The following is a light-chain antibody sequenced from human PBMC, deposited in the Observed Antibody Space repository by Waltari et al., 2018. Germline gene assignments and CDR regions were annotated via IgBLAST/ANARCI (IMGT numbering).Light chain of an antibody. V-gene: IGLV8-61*01. CDR1: SGSLSTTSY. J-gene: IGLJ3*02. CDR3: SLYMGSGIWV. Sequence: QTVVTQEPSLSVSPGGTVTLTCVWNSGSLSTTSYATWYQQTPGQAPRTLVYKGNSRSSGVPDRFSGSILGNKAALTITGAQAQDESDYYCSLYMGSGIWVFGGGTKLTVL. CDR2: KGN.